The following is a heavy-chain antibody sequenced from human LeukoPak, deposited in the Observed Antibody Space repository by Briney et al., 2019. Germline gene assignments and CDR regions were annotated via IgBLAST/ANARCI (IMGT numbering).Heavy chain of an antibody. V-gene: IGHV1-18*01. CDR1: GYTFNKHG. CDR2: ISCYNGDT. J-gene: IGHJ4*02. D-gene: IGHD6-19*01. CDR3: ARDPTNTSGRYAFFDY. Sequence: ASVKVSCKASGYTFNKHGISWVRQAPGQGLEWMGWISCYNGDTHYAQKFQGRVTMTTDTSTTTAYMELRSLRSDDPALYYCARDPTNTSGRYAFFDYWGQGTLVTVSS.